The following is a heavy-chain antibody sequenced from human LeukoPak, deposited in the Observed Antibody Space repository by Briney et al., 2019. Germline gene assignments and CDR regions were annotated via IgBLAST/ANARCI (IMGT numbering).Heavy chain of an antibody. V-gene: IGHV4-59*01. Sequence: PSETLSLTCTVSGGSISSYYWSWIRQPPGKGLEWIGYIYYSGSTNYNPSLKSRVTISVDTSKSQSSLKLSSVTAADTAVYYCARGRRQWLPSYWGQGTLVTVPS. J-gene: IGHJ4*02. CDR1: GGSISSYY. CDR2: IYYSGST. D-gene: IGHD6-19*01. CDR3: ARGRRQWLPSY.